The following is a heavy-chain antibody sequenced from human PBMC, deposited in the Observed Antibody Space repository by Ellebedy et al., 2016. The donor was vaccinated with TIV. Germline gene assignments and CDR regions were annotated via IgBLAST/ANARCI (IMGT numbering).Heavy chain of an antibody. CDR3: ARFRTGKFDY. CDR1: GGSISSSSYY. V-gene: IGHV4-39*01. D-gene: IGHD3-10*01. Sequence: MPSETLSLTCTVSGGSISSSSYYWGWIRQPPGKGLEWIGSIYYSGSTYYNPSLKSRVTISVDTSKNQFSLKLSSVTAADTAVYYCARFRTGKFDYWGQGTLVTVSS. J-gene: IGHJ4*02. CDR2: IYYSGST.